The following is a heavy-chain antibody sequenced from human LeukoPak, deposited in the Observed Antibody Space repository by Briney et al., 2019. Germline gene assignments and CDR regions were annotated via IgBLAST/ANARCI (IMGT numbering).Heavy chain of an antibody. CDR1: GFTFSDYY. J-gene: IGHJ3*02. CDR2: IRSSSTTI. CDR3: ARAKRNGFDI. V-gene: IGHV3-11*04. Sequence: PGGSLRLSCAASGFTFSDYYMSWIRQAPGKGLEWVSYIRSSSTTIYYADSVKGRFTISRDNAKNSLYLQMNSLRAEDTAVYYCARAKRNGFDIWGQGTMVTVSS.